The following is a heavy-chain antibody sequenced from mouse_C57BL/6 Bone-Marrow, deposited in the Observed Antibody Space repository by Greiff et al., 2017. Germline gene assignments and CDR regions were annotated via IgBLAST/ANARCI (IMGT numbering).Heavy chain of an antibody. V-gene: IGHV1-54*01. CDR3: ARSGTGTGAMDY. J-gene: IGHJ4*01. CDR2: INPGSGGT. D-gene: IGHD4-1*01. CDR1: GYAFTNYL. Sequence: QVQLQQSGAELVRPGTSVKVSCKASGYAFTNYLIEWVKQRPGQGLEWIGVINPGSGGTNYNEKFKGKATLPADKSSSTAYMQLSSLTSEDSAVYFCARSGTGTGAMDYWGQGTSVTVSS.